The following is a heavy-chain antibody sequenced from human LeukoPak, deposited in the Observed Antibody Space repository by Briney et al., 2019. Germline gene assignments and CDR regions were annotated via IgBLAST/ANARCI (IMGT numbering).Heavy chain of an antibody. V-gene: IGHV3-23*01. CDR2: ISGNGYTI. J-gene: IGHJ4*02. Sequence: GGSLRLSCTASGFTFNDFAMNWVRQAPGKGLEWVSAISGNGYTIYYAHSVKGRFTISRDNSKNTLYLQMNSLRAEDTAVYYCAKEGRLWFGESHWGQGTLVTVSS. D-gene: IGHD3-10*01. CDR3: AKEGRLWFGESH. CDR1: GFTFNDFA.